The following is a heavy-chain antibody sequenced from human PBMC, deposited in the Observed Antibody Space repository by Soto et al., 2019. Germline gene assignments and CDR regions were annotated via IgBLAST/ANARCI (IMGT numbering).Heavy chain of an antibody. CDR1: GFTFSSYA. D-gene: IGHD6-19*01. V-gene: IGHV3-23*01. J-gene: IGHJ5*02. CDR2: VTGSGGAT. Sequence: GGSLRLSCEPSGFTFSSYAMSWVRQAPGKGLEWVSSVTGSGGATYHAESVKGRFTISRDNAKSTLYLQMNSLRADDTAIYYCAKSSGWYVNNWLDPWGQGTLVTVSS. CDR3: AKSSGWYVNNWLDP.